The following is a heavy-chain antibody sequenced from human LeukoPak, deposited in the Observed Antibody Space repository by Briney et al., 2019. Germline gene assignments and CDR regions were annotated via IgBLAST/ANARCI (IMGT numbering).Heavy chain of an antibody. V-gene: IGHV4-59*01. CDR2: IYYSGST. Sequence: SETLSLTCTVSRGSIRTYYWSWIRQPPGKGLEWIGYIYYSGSTNYNPSLKSRVTISVGTSKNQFSLKLSSVTAADTAVYYCARDLVRMTYDAFDIWGQGTMVTVSS. CDR1: RGSIRTYY. J-gene: IGHJ3*02. D-gene: IGHD2-21*02. CDR3: ARDLVRMTYDAFDI.